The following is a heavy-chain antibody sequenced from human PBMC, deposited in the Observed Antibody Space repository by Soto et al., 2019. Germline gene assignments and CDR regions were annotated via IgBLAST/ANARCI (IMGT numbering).Heavy chain of an antibody. V-gene: IGHV5-51*01. CDR3: ARHTDYCSGGSCYYDMDV. Sequence: GESLKIACQSPAYSFTSYWIGWVRQMPGKGLERMGIIYPGDSDTRYSPSFQGQVTIPADKSISTAYLQWSSLKASDTAMYYCARHTDYCSGGSCYYDMDVWCQGTKVTVSS. CDR2: IYPGDSDT. D-gene: IGHD2-15*01. J-gene: IGHJ6*02. CDR1: AYSFTSYW.